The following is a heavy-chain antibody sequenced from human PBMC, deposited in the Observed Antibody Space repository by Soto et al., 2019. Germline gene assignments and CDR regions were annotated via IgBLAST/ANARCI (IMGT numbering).Heavy chain of an antibody. CDR2: ISSDGSNE. CDR1: GFTFSSYA. Sequence: QVQLVESGGGVVQPGRSLRLSCAASGFTFSSYALHWVRQAPGKGLQWVAVISSDGSNEYYADSVKGRFTISRDNSKNTVFLQMNSLRVEDAAVYYCATVNYDYVWGSYRRRQVDYRGQGTLVTVSS. CDR3: ATVNYDYVWGSYRRRQVDY. J-gene: IGHJ4*02. D-gene: IGHD3-16*02. V-gene: IGHV3-30*01.